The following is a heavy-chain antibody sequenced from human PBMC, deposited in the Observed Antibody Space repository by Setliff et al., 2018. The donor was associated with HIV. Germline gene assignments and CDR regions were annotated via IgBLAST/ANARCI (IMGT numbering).Heavy chain of an antibody. V-gene: IGHV4-39*02. CDR2: IYHDDNT. D-gene: IGHD3-10*01. CDR1: GDSFSTDFHY. J-gene: IGHJ5*01. CDR3: ARRDLTSVPT. Sequence: SETLSLTCTVSGDSFSTDFHYWVWIRQPPGKGLEWVGSIYHDDNTYYNPSLKSRVTISADMSKNHFSPRLNSATAADTAVYYCARRDLTSVPTWGHGTLVTVSS.